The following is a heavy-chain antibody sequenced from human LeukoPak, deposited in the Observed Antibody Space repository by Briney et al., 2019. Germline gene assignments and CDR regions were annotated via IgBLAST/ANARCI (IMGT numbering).Heavy chain of an antibody. CDR2: INHSGST. CDR3: ARTFRESYYDFWSGYSTLDY. Sequence: SETLSLTCAVYVGSFSGYYWSWIRQPPGKGLEWIGEINHSGSTNYNPSLKSRVTISVDTSKNQFSLKLSSVTAADTAVYYCARTFRESYYDFWSGYSTLDYWGQGTLVTVSS. D-gene: IGHD3-3*01. CDR1: VGSFSGYY. V-gene: IGHV4-34*01. J-gene: IGHJ4*02.